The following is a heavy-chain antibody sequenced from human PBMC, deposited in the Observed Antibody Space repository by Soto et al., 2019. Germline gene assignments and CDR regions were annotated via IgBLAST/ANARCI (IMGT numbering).Heavy chain of an antibody. V-gene: IGHV1-18*01. CDR1: GYTFTSYG. D-gene: IGHD2-21*01. Sequence: GASVKVSCKASGYTFTSYGISWVRQAPGQGLEWMGWISAYNGNTNYAQKLQGRVTITADESTSTAYMELSSLRAEDTAVYYCAKFRGAPRSSYYFDYWGQGTLVTVSS. CDR3: AKFRGAPRSSYYFDY. J-gene: IGHJ4*02. CDR2: ISAYNGNT.